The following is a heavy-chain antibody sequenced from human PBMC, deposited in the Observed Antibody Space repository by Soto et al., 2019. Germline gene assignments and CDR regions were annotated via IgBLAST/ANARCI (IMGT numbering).Heavy chain of an antibody. CDR1: GGSFSGYS. D-gene: IGHD2-15*01. CDR3: AREGGSWWYYYDY. CDR2: INYTGTT. V-gene: IGHV4-34*02. Sequence: QVQLQQWGAGLLKPSETLSLTCAVNGGSFSGYSWTWIRQAPGKGLDWIGEINYTGTTNYSPSLKSGFTLSVDTSKNHSSLALRSVNAADTTVYYCAREGGSWWYYYDYWGHGTLVTVSS. J-gene: IGHJ4*01.